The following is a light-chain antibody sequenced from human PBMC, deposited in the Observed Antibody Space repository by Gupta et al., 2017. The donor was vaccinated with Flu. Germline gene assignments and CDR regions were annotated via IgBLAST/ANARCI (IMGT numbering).Light chain of an antibody. CDR3: SSSSGSNDLV. J-gene: IGLJ2*01. CDR2: EVD. Sequence: QSALTQPPSASGSPGQSVTVSSTGTSSDIGAFDYVSWYQRHPGKGPKLIIYEVDKRPSGGPDRFSGSKSGNTAFLTVSGIQSDDDADYYCSSSSGSNDLVFGGGTRLTVL. CDR1: SSDIGAFDY. V-gene: IGLV2-8*01.